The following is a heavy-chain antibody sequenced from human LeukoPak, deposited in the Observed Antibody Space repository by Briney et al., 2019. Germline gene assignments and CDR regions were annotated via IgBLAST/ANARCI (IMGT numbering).Heavy chain of an antibody. J-gene: IGHJ4*02. CDR1: GFTFSDYY. Sequence: PGGSLRLSCAASGFTFSDYYMSWIRQAQGKGLEWVSYISSSGSTIYYADSVKGRFTISRDNAKNSLYLQMNSLRAEDTAVYYCARDVPRYYYDSSGYHRFDYWGQGTLVTVSS. D-gene: IGHD3-22*01. CDR2: ISSSGSTI. V-gene: IGHV3-11*01. CDR3: ARDVPRYYYDSSGYHRFDY.